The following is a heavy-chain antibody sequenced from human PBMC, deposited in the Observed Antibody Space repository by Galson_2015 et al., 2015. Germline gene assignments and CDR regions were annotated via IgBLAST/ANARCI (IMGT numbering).Heavy chain of an antibody. CDR2: IYPGDSDT. CDR3: ARRLPLTTQNAFDI. CDR1: GYTFTIYW. D-gene: IGHD4-17*01. J-gene: IGHJ3*02. V-gene: IGHV5-51*01. Sequence: QSGAEVKKPGDSLKISCQGSGYTFTIYWIGWVRQMPGKGLEWMGIIYPGDSDTRYSPSFQGQVTISADKSISTAYLQWSSLKASDTAMYYCARRLPLTTQNAFDIWGQGTMVTVSS.